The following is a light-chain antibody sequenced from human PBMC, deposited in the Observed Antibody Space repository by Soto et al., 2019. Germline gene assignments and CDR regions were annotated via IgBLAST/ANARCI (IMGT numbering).Light chain of an antibody. J-gene: IGKJ3*01. CDR1: QTPRTF. CDR2: ATS. V-gene: IGKV1-39*01. Sequence: DIQMTQSPSSLSAAVGDRVTITCRASQTPRTFLNWYQQKPGKAPKLLIYATSTLQSGVPSRFSGRDSGADFNLTINNLQPEDFDTYYCQQPRYPFGLVTNVDIX. CDR3: QQPRYP.